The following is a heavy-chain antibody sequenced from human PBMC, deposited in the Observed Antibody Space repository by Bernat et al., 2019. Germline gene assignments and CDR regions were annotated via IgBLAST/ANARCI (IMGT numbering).Heavy chain of an antibody. CDR3: AKDSTGYYYY. V-gene: IGHV3-30*18. CDR2: ISYDGSNK. J-gene: IGHJ4*02. Sequence: QVQLVESGGGVVQPGRSLRLSCAASGFTFSSYDMHWVRQAPGKGLEWVAVISYDGSNKYYADSVKGRFTISRDNSKNTLYLQMNSLRAEDTAVYYCAKDSTGYYYYWSQGTLVTVSS. CDR1: GFTFSSYD. D-gene: IGHD3-9*01.